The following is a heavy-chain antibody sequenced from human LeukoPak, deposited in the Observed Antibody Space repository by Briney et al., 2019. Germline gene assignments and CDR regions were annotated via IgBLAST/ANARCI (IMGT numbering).Heavy chain of an antibody. CDR2: IRYDGSNK. D-gene: IGHD4-23*01. CDR1: GFTFSSYA. Sequence: TGGSLRLSCAASGFTFSSYAMSWVRQAPGKGLEWVAFIRYDGSNKYYADSVKGRFTISRDNSKNTLYLQMNSLRAEDTAVYYCASTTVVTPYDAFDIWGQGTMVTVSS. V-gene: IGHV3-30*02. J-gene: IGHJ3*02. CDR3: ASTTVVTPYDAFDI.